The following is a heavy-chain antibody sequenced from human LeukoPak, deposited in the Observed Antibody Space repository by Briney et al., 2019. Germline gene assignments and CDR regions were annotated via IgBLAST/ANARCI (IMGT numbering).Heavy chain of an antibody. CDR2: FSPTGNT. CDR1: GDSIRRYS. Sequence: SETLSLTCSVSGDSIRRYSCYWIRQPAGKTLEWIGHFSPTGNTYYNPSLQSRVTVSLDTSKNLFSLKLTSVTAADTAVYFCATSFIAAPGACFNTWGKGILFTFSS. V-gene: IGHV4-4*07. J-gene: IGHJ5*02. D-gene: IGHD6-13*01. CDR3: ATSFIAAPGACFNT.